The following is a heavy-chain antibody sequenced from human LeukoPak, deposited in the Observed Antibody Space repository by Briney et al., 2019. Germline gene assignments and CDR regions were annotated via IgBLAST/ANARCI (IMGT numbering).Heavy chain of an antibody. V-gene: IGHV3-48*04. CDR2: ISSSSSTI. Sequence: GGSLRLSCPASGFTFSSYSMNWVRQAPGKGLEWVSYISSSSSTIYYADSVKGRFTISRDNAKNSLYLQMNSLRAEDTAVYYCARENGVEGFDYWGQGTLVTVSS. CDR1: GFTFSSYS. D-gene: IGHD1-1*01. CDR3: ARENGVEGFDY. J-gene: IGHJ4*02.